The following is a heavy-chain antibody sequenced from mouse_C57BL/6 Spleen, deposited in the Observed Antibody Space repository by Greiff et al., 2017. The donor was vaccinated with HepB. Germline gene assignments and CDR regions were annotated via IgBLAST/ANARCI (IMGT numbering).Heavy chain of an antibody. J-gene: IGHJ4*01. CDR2: ISSGGSYT. Sequence: EVQGVESGGDLVKPGGSLKLSCAASGFTFSSYGMSWVRQTPDKRLEWVATISSGGSYTYYPDSVKGRFTISRDNAKNTLYLQMSSLKSEDTAMYYCARQPGAYAMDYWGQGTSVTVSS. V-gene: IGHV5-6*01. CDR3: ARQPGAYAMDY. CDR1: GFTFSSYG.